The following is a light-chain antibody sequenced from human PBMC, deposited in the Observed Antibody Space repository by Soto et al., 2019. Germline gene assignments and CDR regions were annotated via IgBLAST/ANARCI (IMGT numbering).Light chain of an antibody. CDR2: DAS. Sequence: EIGLTQSPGTLSLSPGARATLSCRASQTIANNYLTWYQQKPGQAPRVLIYDASTRATGIPDRFGGSGSGTDFTLTISRLEPEDFAVYYCQQYGSSPWTFGQGTKVDIK. V-gene: IGKV3-20*01. CDR1: QTIANNY. J-gene: IGKJ1*01. CDR3: QQYGSSPWT.